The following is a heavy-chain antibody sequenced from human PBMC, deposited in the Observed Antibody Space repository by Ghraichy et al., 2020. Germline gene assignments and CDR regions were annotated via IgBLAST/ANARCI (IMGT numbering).Heavy chain of an antibody. V-gene: IGHV4-31*03. Sequence: SETLSLTCTVSGGSISSGGYYWSWIRQHPGKGLEWIGYIYYSGSTYYNPSLKSRVTISVDTSKNQFSLKLSSVTAADTAVYYCARGRAGSYLFLDYWGQGTLVTVSS. CDR2: IYYSGST. D-gene: IGHD1-26*01. CDR3: ARGRAGSYLFLDY. J-gene: IGHJ4*02. CDR1: GGSISSGGYY.